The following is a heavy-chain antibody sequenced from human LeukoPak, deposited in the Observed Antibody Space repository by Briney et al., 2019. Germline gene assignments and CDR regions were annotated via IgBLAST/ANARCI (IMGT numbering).Heavy chain of an antibody. D-gene: IGHD6-13*01. J-gene: IGHJ6*03. Sequence: GGSLRLSCAASGFTFDDYAMHWVRQAPGKGLEWVSLISWDGGSTYYADSVKGRFTISRDNSKNSLYLQMNSLRAEDTALYYCAKDHILSSSWPRLDYYMDVWGKGTTVAVSS. CDR1: GFTFDDYA. CDR2: ISWDGGST. V-gene: IGHV3-43D*03. CDR3: AKDHILSSSWPRLDYYMDV.